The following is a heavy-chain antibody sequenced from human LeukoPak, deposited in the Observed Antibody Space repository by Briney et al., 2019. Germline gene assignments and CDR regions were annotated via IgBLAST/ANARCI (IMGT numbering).Heavy chain of an antibody. CDR2: IIPIFGTA. D-gene: IGHD6-6*01. CDR3: ARGYSSSTQGGFDY. CDR1: GGTFSSYA. J-gene: IGHJ4*02. V-gene: IGHV1-69*05. Sequence: ASVTVSFKASGGTFSSYAISWVRQAPGQGLEWMGGIIPIFGTANYAQKFQGRVTITTDESTSTAYMELSSLRSEDTAVYYCARGYSSSTQGGFDYWGQGTLVTVSS.